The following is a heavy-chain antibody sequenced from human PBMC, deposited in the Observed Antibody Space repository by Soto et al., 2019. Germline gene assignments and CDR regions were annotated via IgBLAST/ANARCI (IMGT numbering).Heavy chain of an antibody. Sequence: SETLSLTCTVSGGSISGYYWSWIRQPPGKGLEWIGYIYYSGSTNYNPSLKSRVTIPVDTSKNQFSLKLSSVTAADTAVYYCAIDYWGYSGYDDYYYYGMDVWGQGTTVTVSS. CDR1: GGSISGYY. CDR2: IYYSGST. V-gene: IGHV4-59*01. D-gene: IGHD5-12*01. CDR3: AIDYWGYSGYDDYYYYGMDV. J-gene: IGHJ6*02.